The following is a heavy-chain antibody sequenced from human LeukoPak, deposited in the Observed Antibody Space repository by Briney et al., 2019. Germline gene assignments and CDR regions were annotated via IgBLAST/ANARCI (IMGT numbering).Heavy chain of an antibody. CDR1: GYTLTVYY. CDR2: INPNSGGT. J-gene: IGHJ5*02. D-gene: IGHD2-15*01. Sequence: GASVKVSCKASGYTLTVYYIYWVRQAPGQGLEWMGRINPNSGGTDYAQNFQGRVTMTRDTSISIAYMELSRLRSDDTAVYYCARGYCSGGTCYLVENWLDPWGQGTLVTVSS. V-gene: IGHV1-2*06. CDR3: ARGYCSGGTCYLVENWLDP.